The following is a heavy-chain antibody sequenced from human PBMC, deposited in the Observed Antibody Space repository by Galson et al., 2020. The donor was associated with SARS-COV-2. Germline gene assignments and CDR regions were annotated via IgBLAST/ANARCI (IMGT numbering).Heavy chain of an antibody. Sequence: GESLKISCKASGYDFNRYWIGWVRQMPGKGLEWMGIIYPGDSATTYSPSFQGQVTISADKSINNAYLQWSSLRASDAAMYYCARLYHATSGYSRGNEAYFDYWGQGTLVTVSS. D-gene: IGHD3-22*01. CDR3: ARLYHATSGYSRGNEAYFDY. CDR1: GYDFNRYW. J-gene: IGHJ4*02. V-gene: IGHV5-51*01. CDR2: IYPGDSAT.